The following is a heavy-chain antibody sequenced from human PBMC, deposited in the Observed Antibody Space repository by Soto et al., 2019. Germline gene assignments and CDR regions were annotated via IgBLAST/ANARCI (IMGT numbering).Heavy chain of an antibody. D-gene: IGHD2-15*01. Sequence: QITLKESGPTLVKPTQTLTLTCTFSGFSLSTKAVGVGWIRQPPGKALEWLSSIYGDDAKWYSPSLKSRLTITKDTSKNQVVLTMTKLDPVDTATYYCVHSPEYCSGPGCDYFDYWGLGTLVTVSA. J-gene: IGHJ4*02. CDR3: VHSPEYCSGPGCDYFDY. V-gene: IGHV2-5*02. CDR2: IYGDDAK. CDR1: GFSLSTKAVG.